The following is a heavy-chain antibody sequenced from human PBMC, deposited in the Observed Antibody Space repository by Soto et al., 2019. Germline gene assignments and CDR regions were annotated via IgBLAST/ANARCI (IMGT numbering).Heavy chain of an antibody. CDR3: ARTLADPTYYFDY. CDR1: GFSLTTSGMR. CDR2: IDWDDDK. V-gene: IGHV2-70*04. J-gene: IGHJ4*02. Sequence: SGPTLVNPTQTLTLTCPFSGFSLTTSGMRVSLIRQPPGKALEWLAHIDWDDDKLYSTSLKTRLTISKDTSKNQVVLTMTNMDPVDTATYYCARTLADPTYYFDYWGQGTLVTVSS.